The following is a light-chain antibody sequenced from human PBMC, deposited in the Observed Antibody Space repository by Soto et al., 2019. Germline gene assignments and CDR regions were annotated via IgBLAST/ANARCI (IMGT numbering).Light chain of an antibody. Sequence: DIQMTQSPSSMSASVGDRVTITCRASQSISSWLAWYQQKPGKAPKLLIYDASSLGSGVPSRFSGSGSATEFTLTISSLQSDDFATYYCQQYNNYWTFGQGTKVDIK. CDR2: DAS. J-gene: IGKJ1*01. V-gene: IGKV1-5*01. CDR1: QSISSW. CDR3: QQYNNYWT.